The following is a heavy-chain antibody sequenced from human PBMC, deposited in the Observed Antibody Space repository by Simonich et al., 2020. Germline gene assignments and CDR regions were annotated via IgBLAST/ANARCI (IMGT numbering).Heavy chain of an antibody. CDR2: KEYDGRNK. CDR3: ARPESESYSSGPDY. J-gene: IGHJ4*02. CDR1: GFTFSSYA. V-gene: IGHV3-30*07. D-gene: IGHD6-25*01. Sequence: QVQLVESGGGVVQPGRSLRLSCAASGFTFSSYAMNWVRQAQGKGIEWVAVKEYDGRNKDYADSVKGRFTISRDNSKNTLYLQMNSLRAEDTAVYYCARPESESYSSGPDYWGQGTLVTVSS.